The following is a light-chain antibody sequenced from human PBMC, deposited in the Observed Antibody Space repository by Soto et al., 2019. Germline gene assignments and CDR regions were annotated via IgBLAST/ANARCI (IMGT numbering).Light chain of an antibody. CDR3: QQRSNWPIT. J-gene: IGKJ3*01. CDR1: QSVGGS. CDR2: HTS. V-gene: IGKV3-11*01. Sequence: ETVLTQSPGTLSLSPGERATLSCRASQSVGGSLAWYQQRPGQAPRLLVYHTSNRATGIPARFSGSGSGTDFTLTISSLEPEDFAVYYCQQRSNWPITFGPGTKVDIK.